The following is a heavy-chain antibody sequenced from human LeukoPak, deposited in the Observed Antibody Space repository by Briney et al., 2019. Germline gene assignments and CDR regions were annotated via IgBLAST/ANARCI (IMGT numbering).Heavy chain of an antibody. CDR1: GFPFMTYG. D-gene: IGHD2-2*01. CDR3: ASGREVVPAAAYFDH. J-gene: IGHJ4*02. Sequence: PGGSLRLSCAASGFPFMTYGMPWLRQAPGKGLEWVAIISYDGSSKNYADSVKGRFTISRENSNYTLYLQMNSLRADDTAVYYCASGREVVPAAAYFDHWGQGTLVTVSS. V-gene: IGHV3-30*01. CDR2: ISYDGSSK.